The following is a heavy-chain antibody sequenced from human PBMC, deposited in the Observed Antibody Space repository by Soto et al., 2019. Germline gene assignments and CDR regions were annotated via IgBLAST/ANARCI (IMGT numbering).Heavy chain of an antibody. CDR1: GGTFSSYA. Sequence: QVQLVQSGAEVKKPGSSVKVSCKASGGTFSSYAISWVRQAPGQGLEGMGGINPNFGTANYAQKFQGRVTITADESTSTAYMELSSLRSEDTAVYYCARDPRKSKEEENWFDPWGQGTLVTVSS. CDR2: INPNFGTA. CDR3: ARDPRKSKEEENWFDP. V-gene: IGHV1-69*01. J-gene: IGHJ5*02.